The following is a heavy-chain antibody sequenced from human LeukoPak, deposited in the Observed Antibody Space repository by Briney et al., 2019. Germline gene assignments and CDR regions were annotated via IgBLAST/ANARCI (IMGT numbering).Heavy chain of an antibody. V-gene: IGHV3-48*03. CDR2: IISSGSTM. D-gene: IGHD3-22*01. J-gene: IGHJ6*03. CDR1: GFSLSTRE. CDR3: ARIDRDFYYMDV. Sequence: PGGSLRLSCEASGFSLSTREMNWVRQAPGKGPERVSYIISSGSTMCYADSVQGRFTTSRDNAKNLLFLQMNSLRPEDTGVYYCARIDRDFYYMDVWGKGTTVTVSS.